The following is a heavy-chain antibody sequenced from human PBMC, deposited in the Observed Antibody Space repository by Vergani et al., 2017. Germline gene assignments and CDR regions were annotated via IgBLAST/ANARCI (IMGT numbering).Heavy chain of an antibody. D-gene: IGHD2-8*01. V-gene: IGHV1-18*04. CDR3: ARDHCTNGVCYMHF. J-gene: IGHJ4*02. Sequence: QVQLVQSGAEVKKPGASVKVSCKASGYTFTSYGISWVRQAPGQGLEWMGGISTYNDNTNYAQKLQGRVTMTTDTSTSTAYMEMRSLRSDDTAVYYCARDHCTNGVCYMHFWGQGTLVTVSS. CDR1: GYTFTSYG. CDR2: ISTYNDNT.